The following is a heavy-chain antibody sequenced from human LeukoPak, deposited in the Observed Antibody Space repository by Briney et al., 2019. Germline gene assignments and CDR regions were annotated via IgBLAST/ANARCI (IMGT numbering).Heavy chain of an antibody. Sequence: GGSLRLSCAASGFTFDDHGMSWVRQAPGKGLEWVSCINWNGGSTGYADSVKGRFTISRDNAKNSLYLQMNSLGAEDTALYYCARGKYPDNDDYMDVWGKGTTVIVSS. D-gene: IGHD1-1*01. V-gene: IGHV3-20*04. CDR1: GFTFDDHG. CDR2: INWNGGST. J-gene: IGHJ6*03. CDR3: ARGKYPDNDDYMDV.